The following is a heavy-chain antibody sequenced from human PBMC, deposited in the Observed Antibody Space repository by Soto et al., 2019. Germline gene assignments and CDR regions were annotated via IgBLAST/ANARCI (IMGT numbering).Heavy chain of an antibody. J-gene: IGHJ5*02. V-gene: IGHV5-10-1*01. CDR1: GYSFTSYW. D-gene: IGHD3-3*01. CDR3: ARHVSPTAVLRFFPPWFDP. Sequence: PGESLKISCKGSGYSFTSYWISWVRQMPGKGLEWMGRIDPSDSYTNYSPSFQGHVTISADKSISTAYLQWSSLKASDTAMYYCARHVSPTAVLRFFPPWFDPWGQGTLVTVSS. CDR2: IDPSDSYT.